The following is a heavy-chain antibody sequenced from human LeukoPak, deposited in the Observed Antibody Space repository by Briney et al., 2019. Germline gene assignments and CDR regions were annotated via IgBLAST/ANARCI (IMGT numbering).Heavy chain of an antibody. CDR3: ARDYSCSGGSCYSSFVDY. V-gene: IGHV1-18*04. CDR2: ISTHKGNT. D-gene: IGHD2-15*01. J-gene: IGHJ4*02. CDR1: GYTFTSYG. Sequence: ASVKVSCKASGYTFTSYGISRVRQAPGQGLEWVGWISTHKGNTNYAQKLQGRVTMTTDTSTSTAYMELRSLRSDDTAVYYCARDYSCSGGSCYSSFVDYWGQGTLVTVSA.